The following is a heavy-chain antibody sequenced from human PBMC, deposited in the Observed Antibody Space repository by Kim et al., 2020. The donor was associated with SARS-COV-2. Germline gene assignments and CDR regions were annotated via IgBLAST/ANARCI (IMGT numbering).Heavy chain of an antibody. CDR1: GFTFSSYW. CDR2: IKQDGSEK. J-gene: IGHJ3*02. Sequence: GGSLRLSCAASGFTFSSYWMSWVRQAPGKGLEWVANIKQDGSEKYYVDSVKGRFTISRDNAKNSLYLQMNSLRAEDTAVYYCARDLRSSGYYSGHAFDIWGQGTMVTVSS. CDR3: ARDLRSSGYYSGHAFDI. V-gene: IGHV3-7*01. D-gene: IGHD3-22*01.